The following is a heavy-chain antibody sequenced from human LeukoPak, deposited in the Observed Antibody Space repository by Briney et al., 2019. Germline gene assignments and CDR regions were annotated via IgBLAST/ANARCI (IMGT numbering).Heavy chain of an antibody. CDR3: ARGKSRGGHIDY. CDR1: GGSISSSSYY. Sequence: SETLSLTCTVSGGSISSSSYYWGWIRQPPGKGLEWIGSIYYSGSTYYNPSLKSRVTISVDTSKNQFSLKLSSVTAADTAVYYCARGKSRGGHIDYWGQGTLVTVSS. CDR2: IYYSGST. J-gene: IGHJ4*02. V-gene: IGHV4-39*07. D-gene: IGHD3-16*01.